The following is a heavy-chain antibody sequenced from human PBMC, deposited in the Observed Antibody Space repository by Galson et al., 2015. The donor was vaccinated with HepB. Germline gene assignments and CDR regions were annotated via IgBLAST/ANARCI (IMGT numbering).Heavy chain of an antibody. CDR2: IEEDGSEK. J-gene: IGHJ6*02. V-gene: IGHV3-7*01. CDR3: ARDRPRARSGIDV. Sequence: SLRLSCAASGFTFSNYWMTWVRQAPGKGLEWLANIEEDGSEKYYVDSVKGRFTISRDNAKNSLFLQMNSLRVEDTAIYFCARDRPRARSGIDVWGQGTTVTVSS. CDR1: GFTFSNYW.